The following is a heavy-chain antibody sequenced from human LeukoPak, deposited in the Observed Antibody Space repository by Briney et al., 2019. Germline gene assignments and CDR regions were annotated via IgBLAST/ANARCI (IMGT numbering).Heavy chain of an antibody. CDR3: ARGESVKRVIGTYYYMDV. V-gene: IGHV1-8*03. CDR1: GYTFTSYD. Sequence: ASVKVSCKASGYTFTSYDINWVRQATGQGLEWMGWMNPNSGNTGYAQKFQGRVTITRNTSISTAYMELSSLRSEDTAVYYCARGESVKRVIGTYYYMDVWGKGTTVTVSS. J-gene: IGHJ6*03. D-gene: IGHD1-7*01. CDR2: MNPNSGNT.